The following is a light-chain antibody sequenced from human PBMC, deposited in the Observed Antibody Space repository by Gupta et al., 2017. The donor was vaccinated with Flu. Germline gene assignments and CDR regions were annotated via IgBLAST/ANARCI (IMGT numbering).Light chain of an antibody. CDR1: QSVSHSY. CDR3: QQYGNSPPYS. V-gene: IGKV3-20*01. Sequence: EIVFTQFPGTLSLSPGERASLSCRASQSVSHSYLAWYQQKPGQAPRLLIFGASSRATGIPDRFSGSGSGTDFTLTISRLEPEDFGVYYCQQYGNSPPYSFGQGTKLEIK. CDR2: GAS. J-gene: IGKJ2*03.